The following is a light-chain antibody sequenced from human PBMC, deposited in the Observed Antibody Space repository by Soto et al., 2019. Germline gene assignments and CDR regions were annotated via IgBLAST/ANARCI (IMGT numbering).Light chain of an antibody. CDR1: QSVSSN. Sequence: EIVMTQSPATLSVSPGERATLSCRASQSVSSNLAWYQQKPGQAPRLLIYGASTRATGIPARFSGSGSGTEFTLTIRSLQSEDFAVSYCQQYNNWCTFGQGTKVEIK. V-gene: IGKV3-15*01. CDR2: GAS. CDR3: QQYNNWCT. J-gene: IGKJ1*01.